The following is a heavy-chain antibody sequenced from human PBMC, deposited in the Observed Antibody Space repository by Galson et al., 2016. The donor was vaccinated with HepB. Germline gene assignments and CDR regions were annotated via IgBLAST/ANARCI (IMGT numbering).Heavy chain of an antibody. CDR3: ATTTHQPPDALDI. Sequence: SLRLSCTASGGTFRSNAVSWVRQAPGQGLEWMGGIINIVSKKNSAQRFQGRVTITEDEATSTVYMEMRSLRSDDTAIYFCATTTHQPPDALDIWGQGTMVIVSS. J-gene: IGHJ3*02. CDR2: IINIVSKK. D-gene: IGHD1-1*01. V-gene: IGHV1-69*01. CDR1: GGTFRSNA.